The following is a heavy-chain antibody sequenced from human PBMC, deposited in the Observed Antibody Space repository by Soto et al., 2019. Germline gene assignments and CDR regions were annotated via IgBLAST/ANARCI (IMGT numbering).Heavy chain of an antibody. D-gene: IGHD2-15*01. J-gene: IGHJ4*02. Sequence: SETLSLTCTFSGGSISSYYWSWIRQPPGKGLEWIGYIYYSGSTNYNPSLKSRVTISVDTSKNQFSLKLSSVTAADTAVYYCARGYCSGGSCYDYWGQGTLVTVSS. V-gene: IGHV4-59*01. CDR3: ARGYCSGGSCYDY. CDR2: IYYSGST. CDR1: GGSISSYY.